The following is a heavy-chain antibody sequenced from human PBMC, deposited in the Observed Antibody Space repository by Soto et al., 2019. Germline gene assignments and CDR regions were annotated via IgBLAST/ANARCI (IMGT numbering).Heavy chain of an antibody. J-gene: IGHJ5*02. CDR1: GGTFSSYA. CDR2: IIPIFGTA. D-gene: IGHD5-12*01. V-gene: IGHV1-69*06. CDR3: AYSGYDPSWFDP. Sequence: ASVKVSCKASGGTFSSYAISWVRQAPGQGLEWMGGIIPIFGTANYAQKFQGRVTITADKSTSTAYMELSSLRSEDTAVYYCAYSGYDPSWFDPWGQGXLVTVYS.